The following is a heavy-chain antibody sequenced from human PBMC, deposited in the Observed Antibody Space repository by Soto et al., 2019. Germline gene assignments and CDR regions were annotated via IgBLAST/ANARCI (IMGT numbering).Heavy chain of an antibody. J-gene: IGHJ5*02. V-gene: IGHV4-4*02. CDR3: ARVPDR. D-gene: IGHD2-2*01. Sequence: SETLSLTCAVSGGSISRSNWWSWVRQPPGKGLEWIGYIYDSGSTYYNSSLKSRVTMSVDTSKNQFSLKLSSVTAADTAVYYCARVPDRWGQGTLVTVSS. CDR2: IYDSGST. CDR1: GGSISRSNW.